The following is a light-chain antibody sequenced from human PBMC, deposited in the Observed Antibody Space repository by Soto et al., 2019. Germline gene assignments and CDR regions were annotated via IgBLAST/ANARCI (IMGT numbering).Light chain of an antibody. Sequence: LSTQSPAPLSVSPGERATLSCRASQGVSSYLAWYQQKPGQAPRLLVYGASTRATGVPARFSGSGSGTQFTLTISSLQSEDFAVYYCQQHNNWPLTFGGGTKVDIK. CDR2: GAS. J-gene: IGKJ4*01. CDR1: QGVSSY. CDR3: QQHNNWPLT. V-gene: IGKV3-15*01.